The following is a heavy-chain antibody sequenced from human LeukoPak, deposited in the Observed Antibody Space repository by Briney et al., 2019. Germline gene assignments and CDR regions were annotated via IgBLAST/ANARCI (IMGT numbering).Heavy chain of an antibody. CDR2: ISSSSSYI. D-gene: IGHD1-26*01. CDR3: ARDLVLGGSYQDFDY. J-gene: IGHJ4*02. Sequence: GGSLRLSCAASGFTFSTYSMNWVRQAPGKGLEWVSSISSSSSYIYYADSVKGRFTISRDNAKNSLYLQMNSLRAEDTAVYYCARDLVLGGSYQDFDYWGQGTLVTVSS. V-gene: IGHV3-21*01. CDR1: GFTFSTYS.